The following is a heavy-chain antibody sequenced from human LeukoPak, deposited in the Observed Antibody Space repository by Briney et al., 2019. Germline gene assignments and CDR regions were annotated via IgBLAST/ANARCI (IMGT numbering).Heavy chain of an antibody. V-gene: IGHV4-59*01. CDR1: GGSISSYY. Sequence: NPSETLSLTCTVSGGSISSYYWSWIRQPPGKGLEWIGYIYYSGSTNYNPSLKSRVTISVDTSKNQFSLKLSSVTAADTAVYYCARYPAYSDYGDYVNFDYWGQGTLVTVSS. J-gene: IGHJ4*02. CDR3: ARYPAYSDYGDYVNFDY. D-gene: IGHD4-17*01. CDR2: IYYSGST.